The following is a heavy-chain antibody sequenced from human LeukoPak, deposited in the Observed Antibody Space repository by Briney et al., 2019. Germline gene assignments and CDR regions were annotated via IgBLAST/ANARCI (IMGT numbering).Heavy chain of an antibody. CDR2: IQYDGSNK. CDR3: AKEAGYSYGYYFDY. Sequence: GGSLRLSCAASGFTFGNYGMHWVRQAPGKGLEWVAFIQYDGSNKYYADSVKGRFTISRDNSKNTLYLQMNSLRTEDTAVYYCAKEAGYSYGYYFDYWGQGTLVTVSS. V-gene: IGHV3-30*02. D-gene: IGHD5-18*01. CDR1: GFTFGNYG. J-gene: IGHJ4*02.